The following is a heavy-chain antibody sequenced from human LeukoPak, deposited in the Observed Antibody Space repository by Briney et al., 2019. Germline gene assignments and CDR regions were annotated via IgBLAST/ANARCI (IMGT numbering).Heavy chain of an antibody. J-gene: IGHJ6*03. CDR3: ARVGSSSWRDYYYYYMDV. D-gene: IGHD6-13*01. V-gene: IGHV4-39*07. CDR1: GASISGSNYY. CDR2: IYSSGST. Sequence: SETLSLTCAVSGASISGSNYYWGWIRQPPGKGLEWIGNIYSSGSTYYNASLQSRVTISIDTSKNQFSLRLDSVTAADTAVYYCARVGSSSWRDYYYYYMDVWGKGTTVTVSS.